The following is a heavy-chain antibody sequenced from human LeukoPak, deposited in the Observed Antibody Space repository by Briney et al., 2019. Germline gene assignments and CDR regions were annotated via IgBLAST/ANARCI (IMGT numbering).Heavy chain of an antibody. CDR2: IWYDGSSK. CDR3: AKDGLRSPNDAFDI. Sequence: TGGSLRLSCAASGFTFSNYGFHWVRQAPGTGLEWVSFIWYDGSSKYYADSVKGRFTISRDNSKSTLYLQINSLRVEDTAVYYCAKDGLRSPNDAFDIWGQGTMVTVSS. CDR1: GFTFSNYG. J-gene: IGHJ3*02. V-gene: IGHV3-30*02. D-gene: IGHD5-24*01.